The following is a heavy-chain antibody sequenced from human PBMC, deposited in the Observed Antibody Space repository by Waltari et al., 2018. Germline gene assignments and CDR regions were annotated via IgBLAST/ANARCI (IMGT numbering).Heavy chain of an antibody. Sequence: QVQLQQWGAGLLKPSETLSLTFAVYGGSFSGYYWSWIRQPPGKGLEWIGEINHSGSTNYNTSLKSRVTISVDTSKNQFSLKLSSVTAADTAVYYCARHRYSYGYDYWGQGTLVTVSS. CDR1: GGSFSGYY. V-gene: IGHV4-34*01. CDR2: INHSGST. CDR3: ARHRYSYGYDY. J-gene: IGHJ4*02. D-gene: IGHD5-18*01.